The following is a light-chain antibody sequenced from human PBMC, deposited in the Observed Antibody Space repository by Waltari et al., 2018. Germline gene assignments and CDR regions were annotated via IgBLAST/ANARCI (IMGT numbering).Light chain of an antibody. CDR1: SSDVGGYNY. J-gene: IGLJ2*01. CDR2: DVN. Sequence: QSALTQPASVSGSPGQSITISCTGTSSDVGGYNYVSWYQHHPGKAPKIMIYDVNDRPSGVANLFSASKSGNTASLTISGLQAGAEADYYCSSYRRSDIVVFGGGTKLTVL. V-gene: IGLV2-14*03. CDR3: SSYRRSDIVV.